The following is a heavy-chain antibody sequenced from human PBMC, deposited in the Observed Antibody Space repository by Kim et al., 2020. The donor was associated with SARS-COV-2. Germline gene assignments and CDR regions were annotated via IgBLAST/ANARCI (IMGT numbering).Heavy chain of an antibody. CDR3: ARVKGDYYDSSGYWTNYYYYYGMDV. CDR2: IYYSGST. J-gene: IGHJ6*02. D-gene: IGHD3-22*01. V-gene: IGHV4-59*13. Sequence: SETLSLTCTVSGGSISSYYWSWIRQPPGKGLEWIGYIYYSGSTNYNPSLKSRVTISVDTSKNQFSLKLSSVTAADTAVYYCARVKGDYYDSSGYWTNYYYYYGMDVWGQGTTVTVSS. CDR1: GGSISSYY.